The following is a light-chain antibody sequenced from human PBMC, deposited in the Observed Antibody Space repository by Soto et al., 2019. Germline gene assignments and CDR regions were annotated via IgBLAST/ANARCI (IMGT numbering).Light chain of an antibody. J-gene: IGLJ1*01. V-gene: IGLV2-23*02. CDR2: EVT. CDR1: SSDVGPYDL. Sequence: QSALTQPASVSGSPGQSITISCTGTSSDVGPYDLVSWYQQHPGKAPKLVMFEVTKRPSGVSDRFSGSKSGNTASLTISGLQAEDEADYYCCSNGIRPYVFGTGTKLTVL. CDR3: CSNGIRPYV.